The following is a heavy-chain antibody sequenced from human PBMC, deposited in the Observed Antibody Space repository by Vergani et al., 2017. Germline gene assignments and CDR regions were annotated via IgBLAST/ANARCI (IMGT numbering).Heavy chain of an antibody. J-gene: IGHJ2*01. V-gene: IGHV1-69*09. Sequence: QVHLVQSGAEVKKPGSSVKVSCKASGGTFSSYTISWVRQAPGQGLEWMGRIIPILGIANYAQKFQGRVTITADKSTSTAYMELSSLRSEDTAVYYCARGGNVEMATIYWYFDLWGRGTLVTVSS. CDR3: ARGGNVEMATIYWYFDL. D-gene: IGHD5-24*01. CDR1: GGTFSSYT. CDR2: IIPILGIA.